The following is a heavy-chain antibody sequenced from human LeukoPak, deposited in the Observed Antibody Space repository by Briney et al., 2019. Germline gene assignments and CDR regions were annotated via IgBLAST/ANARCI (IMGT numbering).Heavy chain of an antibody. V-gene: IGHV3-74*01. CDR2: INSDGSSA. D-gene: IGHD1-26*01. Sequence: GGSLRLSCAASGFTLSSYWMHWVRQAPGKGLVWVSRINSDGSSASYADSVKGRFAISRDNVKNTLYLQMNSLRVEDTAVYYCARGWELLPDYWGQGTLVTVSS. J-gene: IGHJ4*02. CDR3: ARGWELLPDY. CDR1: GFTLSSYW.